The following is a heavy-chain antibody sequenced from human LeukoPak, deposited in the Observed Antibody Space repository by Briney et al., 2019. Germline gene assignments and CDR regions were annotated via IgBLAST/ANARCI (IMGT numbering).Heavy chain of an antibody. D-gene: IGHD3/OR15-3a*01. J-gene: IGHJ4*02. Sequence: PSETLSLTCTVSGYSISSGYYWGWIRQPPGKGLEWIGSIYHSGSTYYNPSLKSRVTIPVDTSKNQFSLKLSSVTAADTAVYYCARQSKTLRTLDYWGQGTLVTVSS. CDR2: IYHSGST. CDR3: ARQSKTLRTLDY. CDR1: GYSISSGYY. V-gene: IGHV4-38-2*02.